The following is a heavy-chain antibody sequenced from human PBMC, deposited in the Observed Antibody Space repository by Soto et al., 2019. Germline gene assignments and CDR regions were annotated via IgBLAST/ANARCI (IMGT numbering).Heavy chain of an antibody. CDR3: AKVGGGMDV. V-gene: IGHV1-46*01. J-gene: IGHJ6*02. D-gene: IGHD3-16*01. CDR1: GYTSTSYY. CDR2: INPSGGST. Sequence: ASVKASCKAPGYTSTSYYMHWVRQDPGQGLEWMGIINPSGGSTSYAQKFQGRVTMTRDTSTSTVYMELSSLRSEDTAEYYCAKVGGGMDVWGQGTTDTVSS.